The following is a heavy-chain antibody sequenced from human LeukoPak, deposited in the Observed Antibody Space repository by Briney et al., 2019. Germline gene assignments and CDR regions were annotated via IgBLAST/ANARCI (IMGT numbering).Heavy chain of an antibody. CDR3: AKEVDYYGSSGYYEYFQH. Sequence: GASLRLSCAASGFTFSSYAMSWVRQAPGKGLEWVSAISGSGGSTYYADSVKGRFTISRDNSKNTLYLQMNSLRAEDTTVYYCAKEVDYYGSSGYYEYFQHWGQGTLVTVSS. V-gene: IGHV3-23*01. CDR2: ISGSGGST. D-gene: IGHD3-22*01. J-gene: IGHJ1*01. CDR1: GFTFSSYA.